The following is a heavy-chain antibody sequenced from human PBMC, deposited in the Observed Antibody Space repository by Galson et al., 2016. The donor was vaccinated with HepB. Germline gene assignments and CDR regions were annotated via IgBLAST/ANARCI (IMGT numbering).Heavy chain of an antibody. J-gene: IGHJ2*01. CDR1: GFTFSDYN. D-gene: IGHD2-21*01. CDR2: ISRSSSPI. V-gene: IGHV3-11*04. CDR3: GREGKNHGDVDY. Sequence: SLRLSCAASGFTFSDYNMLWVRQAPGMGLDWVSYISRSSSPIYYADSVKGRFTISRDNAKNSLYLQMNSLRDEDTAVYYCGREGKNHGDVDYWGRGTLVNVSS.